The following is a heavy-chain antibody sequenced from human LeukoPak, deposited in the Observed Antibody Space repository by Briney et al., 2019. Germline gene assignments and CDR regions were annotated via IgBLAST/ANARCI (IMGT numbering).Heavy chain of an antibody. J-gene: IGHJ4*02. CDR1: GGSISSGGYY. CDR3: ARESMAGTLDY. D-gene: IGHD6-19*01. Sequence: SETLSLTCTVSGGSISSGGYYWSWIRQHPGKGLEWIGYIYYSGSTYYSPSLKSRVTISVDTSKNQFSLKLSSVTAADTAVYYCARESMAGTLDYWGQGTLVTVSS. CDR2: IYYSGST. V-gene: IGHV4-31*03.